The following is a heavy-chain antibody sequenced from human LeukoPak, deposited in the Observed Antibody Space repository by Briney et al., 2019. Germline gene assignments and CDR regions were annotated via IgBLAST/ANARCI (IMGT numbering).Heavy chain of an antibody. CDR2: IYPGDSDT. V-gene: IGHV5-51*01. CDR1: GYSFTNYW. CDR3: ARLSRYDNSGYYYAY. Sequence: GESLKISCKGSGYSFTNYWIGWVRQMPGKGLEWMGIIYPGDSDTRYSPSFQGQVTISADKSISTAYLQWSSLKASDTAMYYCARLSRYDNSGYYYAYWGQGIQVTVSS. D-gene: IGHD3-22*01. J-gene: IGHJ4*02.